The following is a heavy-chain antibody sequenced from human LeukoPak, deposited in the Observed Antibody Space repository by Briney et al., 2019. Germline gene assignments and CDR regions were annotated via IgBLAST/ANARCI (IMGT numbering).Heavy chain of an antibody. Sequence: PGGSLRLSCAASGFTFSSYSMNWVRQAPGKGLEWVSSISSSSSYIYYADSVKGRFTISRDNAKNSLYLQMNSLRAEDTAVYYCARDSPTKYCSSTSCYRVDFDYWGQGTLVTVSS. CDR3: ARDSPTKYCSSTSCYRVDFDY. CDR2: ISSSSSYI. V-gene: IGHV3-21*01. D-gene: IGHD2-2*01. J-gene: IGHJ4*02. CDR1: GFTFSSYS.